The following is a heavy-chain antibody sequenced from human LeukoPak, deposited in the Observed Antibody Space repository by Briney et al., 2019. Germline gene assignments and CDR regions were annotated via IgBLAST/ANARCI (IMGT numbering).Heavy chain of an antibody. CDR3: AGNTYYYDSSGYAFDI. CDR2: IYYSGST. D-gene: IGHD3-22*01. CDR1: GGSISSGDYY. V-gene: IGHV4-30-4*01. J-gene: IGHJ3*02. Sequence: SQTLSLTCTVSGGSISSGDYYWSWIRQPPGKGLEWIGYIYYSGSTYYNPSLKSRVTISVDTSKNQFSLKLSSVTAADTAVYYCAGNTYYYDSSGYAFDIWGQGTMVTVSS.